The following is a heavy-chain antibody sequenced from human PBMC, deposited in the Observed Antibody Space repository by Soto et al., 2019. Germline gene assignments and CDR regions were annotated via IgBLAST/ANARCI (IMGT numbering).Heavy chain of an antibody. D-gene: IGHD3-22*01. J-gene: IGHJ4*02. Sequence: QVQLVQSGAEVKKPGASVKVSCKASGYTFTSYAMHWVRQAPGQRLEWMGWINAGNGNTKYSQKFQGRVTITRDTSASTAYMELSSLRSEDTAVYHCARDHARYYYDSTGPFDYWGQGTLVTVSS. CDR1: GYTFTSYA. CDR3: ARDHARYYYDSTGPFDY. CDR2: INAGNGNT. V-gene: IGHV1-3*01.